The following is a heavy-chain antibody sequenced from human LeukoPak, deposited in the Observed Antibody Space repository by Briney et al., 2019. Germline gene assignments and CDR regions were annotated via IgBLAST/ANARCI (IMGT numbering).Heavy chain of an antibody. D-gene: IGHD3-16*01. CDR3: ARPAMGGAAYYFDY. CDR2: INHSGST. Sequence: SETLSLTCAVYGVSFSGYYWSWIRQPPGKGLEWIGEINHSGSTSYNPSIKSRVTISVDTSKTQFSLKLSSVPAADTAVYYCARPAMGGAAYYFDYWGQGTLVTVSS. J-gene: IGHJ4*02. CDR1: GVSFSGYY. V-gene: IGHV4-34*01.